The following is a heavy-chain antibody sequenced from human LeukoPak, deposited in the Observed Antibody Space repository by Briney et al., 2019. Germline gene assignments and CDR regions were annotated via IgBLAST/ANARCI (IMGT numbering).Heavy chain of an antibody. CDR2: IWYDGSNK. V-gene: IGHV3-33*01. CDR3: AQWIQLWLPDPDAFDI. D-gene: IGHD5-18*01. Sequence: GGSLRLSCAASGFTFSSYGMHWVRQAPGKGLEWVAVIWYDGSNKYYADSVKGRFTISRDNSKNTLYLQMNSLRAEDTAVYYCAQWIQLWLPDPDAFDIWGQGTMVTVSS. J-gene: IGHJ3*02. CDR1: GFTFSSYG.